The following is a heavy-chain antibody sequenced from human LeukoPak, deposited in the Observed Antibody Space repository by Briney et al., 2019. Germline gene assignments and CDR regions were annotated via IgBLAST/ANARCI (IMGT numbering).Heavy chain of an antibody. CDR1: GFTSSSYW. Sequence: SGGSLRLSCVGSGFTSSSYWMSWVRQAPGKGLEWVSYISSSGSTIYYADSVKGRFTISRDNAKNSLYLQMNSLRAEDTAVYYCAELGITMIGGVWGKGTTVTISS. CDR3: AELGITMIGGV. CDR2: ISSSGSTI. V-gene: IGHV3-48*04. D-gene: IGHD3-10*02. J-gene: IGHJ6*04.